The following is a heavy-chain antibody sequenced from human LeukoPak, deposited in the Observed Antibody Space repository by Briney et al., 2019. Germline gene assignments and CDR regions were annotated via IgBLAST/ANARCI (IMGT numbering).Heavy chain of an antibody. V-gene: IGHV3-30*02. CDR3: AKDFIWRSSSSPFDY. D-gene: IGHD6-6*01. J-gene: IGHJ4*02. CDR1: GFTFSSYG. Sequence: GGSLRLSCAASGFTFSSYGMHWVRQAPGKGLEWVAFIRYDGSNKYYADSVKGRFTISRDNSKNTLYLQMNSLRAEDTAVYYCAKDFIWRSSSSPFDYWGQGTLATVSS. CDR2: IRYDGSNK.